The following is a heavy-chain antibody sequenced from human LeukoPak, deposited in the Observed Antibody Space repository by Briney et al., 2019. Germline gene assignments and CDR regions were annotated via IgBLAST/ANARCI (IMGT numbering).Heavy chain of an antibody. CDR3: AKDANWNHGGGYMDV. CDR2: ISGSGGST. D-gene: IGHD1-1*01. CDR1: GFTFSSYD. J-gene: IGHJ6*03. V-gene: IGHV3-23*01. Sequence: AGGSLRLSCAASGFTFSSYDMSWVRQAPGKGLEWVTAISGSGGSTYYADSVKGRFTISRDNSKNTLYLQMNSLRAEDTAVYYCAKDANWNHGGGYMDVWGKGTTVTVSS.